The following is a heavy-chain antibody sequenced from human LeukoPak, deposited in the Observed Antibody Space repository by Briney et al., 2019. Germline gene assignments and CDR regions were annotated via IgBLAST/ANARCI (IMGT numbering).Heavy chain of an antibody. D-gene: IGHD6-13*01. CDR3: AREVVAAAGSWFDP. Sequence: PSGTLSLTCAVSGGSISSSNWWSWVRQPPGKGLEWIGEIYHSGSTNYNPSLKSRVTISVDKSKNQSSLKLSSVTAADTAVYYCAREVVAAAGSWFDPWGQGTLVTVSS. J-gene: IGHJ5*02. V-gene: IGHV4-4*02. CDR2: IYHSGST. CDR1: GGSISSSNW.